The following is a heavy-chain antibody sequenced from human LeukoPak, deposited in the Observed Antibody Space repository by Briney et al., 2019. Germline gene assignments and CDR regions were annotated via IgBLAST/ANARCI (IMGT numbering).Heavy chain of an antibody. CDR2: IYNSATT. D-gene: IGHD1-1*01. V-gene: IGHV4-59*01. J-gene: IGHJ4*02. CDR3: ARTYNWNEGGFDH. CDR1: GGSISSYH. Sequence: PSETLSLTCAVSGGSISSYHWSWFRQPPGKGLEWIGLIYNSATTHYNPSLKSRVTISVDTSKNQFSLSLTSVTAADTAVYYCARTYNWNEGGFDHWGQGTLVTVSS.